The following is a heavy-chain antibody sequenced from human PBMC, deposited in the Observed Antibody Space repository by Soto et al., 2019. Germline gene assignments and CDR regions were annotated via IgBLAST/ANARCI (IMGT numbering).Heavy chain of an antibody. CDR1: GFTVSSNY. CDR2: IYSGGST. J-gene: IGHJ6*03. Sequence: GGSPRLSCAASGFTVSSNYMSWVRQAPGKGLEWVSVIYSGGSTYYADSVKGRFTISRHNSKNTLYLQMNSLRAEDTAVYYCARAVVAYYYYYMDVWGKGTTVTVSS. CDR3: ARAVVAYYYYYMDV. D-gene: IGHD2-2*01. V-gene: IGHV3-53*04.